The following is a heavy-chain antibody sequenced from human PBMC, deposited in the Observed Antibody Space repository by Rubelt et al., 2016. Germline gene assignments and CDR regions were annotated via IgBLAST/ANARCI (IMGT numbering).Heavy chain of an antibody. CDR2: INHSGTT. V-gene: IGHV4-34*01. CDR1: GGSFSDYH. D-gene: IGHD6-13*01. CDR3: ASSWYMVW. J-gene: IGHJ4*02. Sequence: QVQLKQWGAGVLKPSETLSLTCAVYGGSFSDYHWSWIRQPPGKGLEWIGEINHSGTTNYNPSLKSRVTMSVDTSKKQFSLKLTSVTAADSAVYYGASSWYMVWWGQGTRVTVSS.